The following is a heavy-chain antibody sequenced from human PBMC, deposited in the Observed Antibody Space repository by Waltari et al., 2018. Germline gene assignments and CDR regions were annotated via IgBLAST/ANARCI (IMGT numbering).Heavy chain of an antibody. Sequence: QVLLQQPGPGLVKPSETLSVTCTVSGGSLSGFYWSWLRQSPGKGREWIAFIYDSWTTKYYPSLKSRVTISVDTSNTRFTLKLSSATAADTALYYCGRGTPSFYHYMDVWGKGTTVIVSS. CDR2: IYDSWTT. CDR3: GRGTPSFYHYMDV. J-gene: IGHJ6*03. CDR1: GGSLSGFY. V-gene: IGHV4-59*01.